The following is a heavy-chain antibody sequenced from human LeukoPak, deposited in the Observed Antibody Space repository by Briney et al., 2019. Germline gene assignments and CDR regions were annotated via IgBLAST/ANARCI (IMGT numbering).Heavy chain of an antibody. CDR3: ARESGYLYGMDV. CDR2: IYYSGST. D-gene: IGHD1-26*01. Sequence: SETLSLTCTVSGGSISSYYWSWIRQPPGKGLEWIGYIYYSGSTNYNPSLKSQVTISVDTSKNQFSLKLSSVTAADTAVYYCARESGYLYGMDVWGQGTTVTVSS. V-gene: IGHV4-59*01. CDR1: GGSISSYY. J-gene: IGHJ6*02.